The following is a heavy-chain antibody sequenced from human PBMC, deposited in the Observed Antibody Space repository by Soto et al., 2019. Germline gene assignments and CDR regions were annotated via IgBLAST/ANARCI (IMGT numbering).Heavy chain of an antibody. V-gene: IGHV3-48*03. CDR1: GLTFSTYE. J-gene: IGHJ6*02. D-gene: IGHD2-15*01. CDR2: ISGSGTTI. Sequence: PGGALRLSCAASGLTFSTYEMNWVRRAAGKGLEWVSYISGSGTTIFYADSVKGRFTISRDNAKNSLYLQMNSLRAEDTALYYCAKDMGVEGYYYGMDVWGQGTMVTVSS. CDR3: AKDMGVEGYYYGMDV.